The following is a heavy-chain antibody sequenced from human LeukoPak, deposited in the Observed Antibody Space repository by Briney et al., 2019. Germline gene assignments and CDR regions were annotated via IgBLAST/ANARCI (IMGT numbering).Heavy chain of an antibody. Sequence: ASVKVSFKASGYTFTSYYIHWVRQAPGQGLEWMGIINPSDGSTSYEQKFQGRVTMTRDTSTSTVYMELSSLRSEDTAVHYCARDWGSLTWIYDYWGQGTLVTVSS. CDR2: INPSDGST. V-gene: IGHV1-46*01. J-gene: IGHJ4*02. CDR3: ARDWGSLTWIYDY. CDR1: GYTFTSYY. D-gene: IGHD3-16*01.